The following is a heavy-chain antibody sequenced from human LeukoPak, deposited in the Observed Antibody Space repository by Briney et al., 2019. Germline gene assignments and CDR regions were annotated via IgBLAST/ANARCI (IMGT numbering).Heavy chain of an antibody. CDR3: ARESDPYYFDY. Sequence: ASVKVSCKASGYTFTSHYMHWVRQASGQGLEWMGIINSSGDYTSYAQKFQGRVTKTRDTSTSTLYMELSGLRSEDTAVYYCARESDPYYFDYWGQGTLVTVSS. J-gene: IGHJ4*02. V-gene: IGHV1-46*01. CDR2: INSSGDYT. CDR1: GYTFTSHY.